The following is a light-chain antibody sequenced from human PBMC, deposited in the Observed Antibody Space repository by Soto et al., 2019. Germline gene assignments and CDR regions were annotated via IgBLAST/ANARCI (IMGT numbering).Light chain of an antibody. Sequence: QSALTQPRSVSGSPGQSVTISCTGTSSDVGDYNYVSWYQRHPGKAPQLMIYAVSKRPSGVPGCFSGSKSGNTASLTISGLQAEDEADYYCCSYAGSYVVFGGGTKLTVL. CDR2: AVS. CDR1: SSDVGDYNY. V-gene: IGLV2-11*01. J-gene: IGLJ2*01. CDR3: CSYAGSYVV.